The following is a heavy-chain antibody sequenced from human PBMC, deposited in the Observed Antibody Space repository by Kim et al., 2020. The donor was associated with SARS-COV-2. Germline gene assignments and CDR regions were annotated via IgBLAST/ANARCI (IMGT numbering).Heavy chain of an antibody. CDR3: ARERVYDGLDYYYGMDV. D-gene: IGHD6-13*01. CDR2: ISYDGSNK. Sequence: GGSLRLSCAASGFTFSSYAMHWVRQAPGKGLEWVAVISYDGSNKYYADSVKGRFTISRDNSKNTLYLQMNSLRAEDTAVYYCARERVYDGLDYYYGMDVWGQGTTVTVSS. V-gene: IGHV3-30-3*01. CDR1: GFTFSSYA. J-gene: IGHJ6*02.